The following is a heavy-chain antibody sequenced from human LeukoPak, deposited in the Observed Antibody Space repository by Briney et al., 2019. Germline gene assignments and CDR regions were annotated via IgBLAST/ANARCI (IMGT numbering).Heavy chain of an antibody. J-gene: IGHJ3*01. Sequence: ASVKVSCKASRRLFTSYGIAWVRQAPGEGLEWVGWISNFDGDTKVAENLQGRVTLTTDSSTSTAYMVLTNLKFDDTAVYYCVRARGCSNCVLTDGFDSWGQGTKVTVSS. CDR1: RRLFTSYG. D-gene: IGHD6-13*01. CDR2: ISNFDGDT. CDR3: VRARGCSNCVLTDGFDS. V-gene: IGHV1-18*01.